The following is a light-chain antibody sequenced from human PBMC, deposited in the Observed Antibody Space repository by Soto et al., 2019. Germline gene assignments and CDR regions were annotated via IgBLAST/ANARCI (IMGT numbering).Light chain of an antibody. Sequence: EILMTQSPATLSVSPGERATLSCRASQAIRSNLAWYQQKPDQAPRLLIYDASTRDTGIPARFSGSGSGADFTLTISSLQSEDFAVYYCQQNENWPRTFGQGTKVEI. J-gene: IGKJ1*01. CDR3: QQNENWPRT. CDR1: QAIRSN. V-gene: IGKV3D-15*01. CDR2: DAS.